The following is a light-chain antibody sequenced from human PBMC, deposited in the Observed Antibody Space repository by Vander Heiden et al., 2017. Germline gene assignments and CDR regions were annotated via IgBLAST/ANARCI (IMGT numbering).Light chain of an antibody. V-gene: IGKV1-6*02. CDR2: DAT. Sequence: QMTQSPSSLSASVGDRVTITCRASLDISSDLGWYQQRPGKAPKLLIYDATRLRSGVPSRFSGRGSGTDFTLTISSLHSEDFATYYCLQDYNYPFTFGPGTKVEIK. CDR3: LQDYNYPFT. J-gene: IGKJ3*01. CDR1: LDISSD.